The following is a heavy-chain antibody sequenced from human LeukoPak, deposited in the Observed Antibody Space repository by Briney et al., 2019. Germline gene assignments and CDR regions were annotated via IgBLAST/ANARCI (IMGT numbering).Heavy chain of an antibody. CDR3: ARVGDGLNDAFDI. J-gene: IGHJ3*02. V-gene: IGHV1-2*06. CDR2: INPKTGGT. D-gene: IGHD5-24*01. CDR1: GYIFTGHY. Sequence: GASVKVSRKASGYIFTGHYMNWVRQVPGQGLEWMGRINPKTGGTNYAQNFQGRVTMTRDTSISTTYMELSRLGPDDTAVYYCARVGDGLNDAFDIWGQGTMVTVSS.